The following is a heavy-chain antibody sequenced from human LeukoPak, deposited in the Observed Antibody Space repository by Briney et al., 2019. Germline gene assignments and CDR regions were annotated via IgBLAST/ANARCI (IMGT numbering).Heavy chain of an antibody. J-gene: IGHJ4*02. D-gene: IGHD5-18*01. V-gene: IGHV1-2*04. CDR2: INPNSGGT. Sequence: ASVKVSCKASGYTFTGYYMHWVRQAPGQGLEWMGWINPNSGGTNYAQKFQGWVTMTRDTSISTAYMELSRLRSDDTAVYYCARDGSGGYSYGYYFDYWGQGTLVTVSS. CDR3: ARDGSGGYSYGYYFDY. CDR1: GYTFTGYY.